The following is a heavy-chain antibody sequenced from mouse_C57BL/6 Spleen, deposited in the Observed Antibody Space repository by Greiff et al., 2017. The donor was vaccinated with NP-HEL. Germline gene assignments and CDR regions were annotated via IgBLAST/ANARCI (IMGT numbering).Heavy chain of an antibody. CDR2: ISDGGSYT. Sequence: EVQRVESGGGLVKPGGSLKLSCAASGFTFSSYAMSWVRQTPEKRLEWVATISDGGSYTYYPDNVKGRFTISRDNAKNNLYLQMSHLKSEDTAMYYCARAPEDPGFAYWGQGTLVTVSA. J-gene: IGHJ3*01. CDR3: ARAPEDPGFAY. V-gene: IGHV5-4*01. CDR1: GFTFSSYA.